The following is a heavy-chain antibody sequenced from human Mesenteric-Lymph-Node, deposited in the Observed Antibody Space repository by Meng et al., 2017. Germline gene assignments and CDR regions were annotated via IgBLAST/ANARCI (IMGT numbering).Heavy chain of an antibody. J-gene: IGHJ4*02. CDR1: GFTVSSNS. CDR2: ITAAGIT. V-gene: IGHV3-23*04. Sequence: GKLVESGGGLVQPGGSLRLSCAASGFTVSSNSMSWVRQAPGKGLEWVSVITAAGITYYADSVKGRFSISRDTSKNTVYLQMNSLRAEDTAIYYCAKLVRNWGQGTLVTVSS. CDR3: AKLVRN.